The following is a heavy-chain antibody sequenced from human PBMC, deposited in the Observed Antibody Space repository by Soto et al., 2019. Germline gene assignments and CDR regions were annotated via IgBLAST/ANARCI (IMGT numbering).Heavy chain of an antibody. CDR2: IWYDGSNK. D-gene: IGHD2-15*01. V-gene: IGHV3-33*01. J-gene: IGHJ6*02. CDR3: ARAHCSGGSCYKSAYYGMYV. Sequence: GGSLRLSCAASGFTFSSYGMHWVRQAPGKGLEWVAVIWYDGSNKYYADSVKGRFTISRDNSKNTLYLQMNSLRAEDTAVYYCARAHCSGGSCYKSAYYGMYVWGQGTTVTVSS. CDR1: GFTFSSYG.